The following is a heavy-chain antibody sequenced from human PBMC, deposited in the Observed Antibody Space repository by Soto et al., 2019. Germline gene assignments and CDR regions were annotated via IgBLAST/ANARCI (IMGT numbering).Heavy chain of an antibody. D-gene: IGHD6-6*01. CDR3: ARELSRADRAHYGRDT. Sequence: GGSLRLSCAASGFTFSSYGMHWVRQAPGKGLEWVAVIWYDGSNKYYADSVKGRFTISRDNSKNTLYLQMNSLRAEDTAVYYWARELSRADRAHYGRDTWGQGTTVTVSS. V-gene: IGHV3-33*01. CDR2: IWYDGSNK. J-gene: IGHJ6*02. CDR1: GFTFSSYG.